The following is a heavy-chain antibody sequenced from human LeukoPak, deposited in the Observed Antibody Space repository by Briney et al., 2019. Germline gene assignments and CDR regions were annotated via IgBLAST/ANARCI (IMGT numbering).Heavy chain of an antibody. CDR2: IKQDGSEK. CDR3: ARGTIAAAGYYYFDY. V-gene: IGHV3-7*04. CDR1: GLTFGNAW. J-gene: IGHJ4*02. D-gene: IGHD6-13*01. Sequence: QTGGSLRLSCVVSGLTFGNAWMSWVRQAPGKGLEWVANIKQDGSEKYYVDSVKGRFTISRDNAKNSLYLQMNSLRAEDTAVYYCARGTIAAAGYYYFDYWGQGTQVTVSS.